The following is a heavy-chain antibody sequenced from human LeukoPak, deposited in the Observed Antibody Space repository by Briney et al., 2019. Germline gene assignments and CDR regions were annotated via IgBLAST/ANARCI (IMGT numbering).Heavy chain of an antibody. Sequence: ASVKVSCKASGYTFTGYYMHWVRQAPGQGLEWMGRINPNSGGTNYAQKFQGRVTITRDTSISTAYMELSRLRSDHTAVYYCARADYYGSGSYNYWGQGTLVTVSS. V-gene: IGHV1-2*06. CDR2: INPNSGGT. J-gene: IGHJ4*02. D-gene: IGHD3-10*01. CDR1: GYTFTGYY. CDR3: ARADYYGSGSYNY.